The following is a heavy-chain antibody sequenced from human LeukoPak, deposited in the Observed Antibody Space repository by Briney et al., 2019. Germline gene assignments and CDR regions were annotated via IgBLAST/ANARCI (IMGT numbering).Heavy chain of an antibody. CDR3: ARDNVVVLADGAWEYYYGMDV. J-gene: IGHJ6*02. Sequence: PGGSLRLSCAASGFTFSSYGMHWVRQAPGKGLEWVSYISSSSSTIYYADSVKGRFTISRDNAKNSLYLQMNSLRAEDTAVYYCARDNVVVLADGAWEYYYGMDVWGQGTTVTVSS. D-gene: IGHD2-15*01. V-gene: IGHV3-48*04. CDR2: ISSSSSTI. CDR1: GFTFSSYG.